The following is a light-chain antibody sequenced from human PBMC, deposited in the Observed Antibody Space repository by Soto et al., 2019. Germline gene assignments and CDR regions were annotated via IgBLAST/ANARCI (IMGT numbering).Light chain of an antibody. CDR3: MQGTHWPPT. V-gene: IGKV2-30*01. Sequence: DVVLPQSPLSLPVTLGQPASISCKSSQSLVYSDGRTYLNWFHQRPGQSPRRLIYQVSNRDSGVPDRFRASGSGTDFTLKISRVEAEDAGFYYCMQGTHWPPTFGQGTKVEMK. J-gene: IGKJ1*01. CDR1: QSLVYSDGRTY. CDR2: QVS.